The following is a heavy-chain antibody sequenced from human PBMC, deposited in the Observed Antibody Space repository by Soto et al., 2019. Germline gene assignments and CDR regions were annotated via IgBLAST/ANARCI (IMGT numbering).Heavy chain of an antibody. CDR1: GFTFSSHG. CDR2: ISYDGSNK. J-gene: IGHJ4*02. CDR3: AKPLEGPSGCLDY. D-gene: IGHD6-19*01. Sequence: GGSLRLSCAASGFTFSSHGMHWVRQAPGKGLEWVAVISYDGSNKYYADSVKGRFTISRDNSKNTLYLQMNSLRAEDTAVYYCAKPLEGPSGCLDYWGQGTLVTVSS. V-gene: IGHV3-30*18.